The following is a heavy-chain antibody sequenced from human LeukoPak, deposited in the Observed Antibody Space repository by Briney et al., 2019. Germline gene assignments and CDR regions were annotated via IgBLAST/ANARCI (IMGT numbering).Heavy chain of an antibody. CDR1: GGTFSSYA. V-gene: IGHV1-69*13. CDR3: ARATYYYDSSGHNDTFDI. D-gene: IGHD3-22*01. J-gene: IGHJ3*02. Sequence: SVKVSCKASGGTFSSYAISWVRQAPGQGLEWMGGIIPIFGTANYAQKFQGRVTITADESTSTAYMELSSLRSEDTAVYYCARATYYYDSSGHNDTFDIWGQGTMVTVSS. CDR2: IIPIFGTA.